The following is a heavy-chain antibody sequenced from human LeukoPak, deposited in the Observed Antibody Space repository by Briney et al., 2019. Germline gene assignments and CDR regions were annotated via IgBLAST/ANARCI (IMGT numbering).Heavy chain of an antibody. Sequence: GGSLRLSCAASGFTFSSYWMHWVRQAPGKGLVWVSRIDSDGSSTSYADSVKGRFTISRDNSKNTLYLQMNSLRAEDTAVYYCATSRYYYDSSGYPEYFQHWGQGTLVTVSS. V-gene: IGHV3-74*01. CDR3: ATSRYYYDSSGYPEYFQH. CDR2: IDSDGSST. D-gene: IGHD3-22*01. J-gene: IGHJ1*01. CDR1: GFTFSSYW.